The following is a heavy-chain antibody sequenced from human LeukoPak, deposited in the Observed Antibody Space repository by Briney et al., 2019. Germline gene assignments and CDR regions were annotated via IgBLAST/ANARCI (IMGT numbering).Heavy chain of an antibody. D-gene: IGHD2-2*01. CDR3: ARVPTLYAQNGYYYYYGMDV. J-gene: IGHJ6*02. CDR2: INSDGSST. CDR1: GFTFSSYW. Sequence: GGSLRLSCAASGFTFSSYWMHWVRQAPGKGLVWVSRINSDGSSTSYADSVKGRFTISRDNAKNTLYLQMNSLRAEDTAVYYCARVPTLYAQNGYYYYYGMDVWGQGTTVTVSS. V-gene: IGHV3-74*01.